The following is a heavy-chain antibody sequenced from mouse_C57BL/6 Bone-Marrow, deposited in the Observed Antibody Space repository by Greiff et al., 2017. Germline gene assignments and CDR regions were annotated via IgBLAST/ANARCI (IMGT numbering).Heavy chain of an antibody. V-gene: IGHV1-64*01. D-gene: IGHD2-3*01. CDR1: GYTFTSYW. Sequence: QVQLKQPGAELVKPGASVKLSCKASGYTFTSYWMHWVKQRPGQGLEWIGMIHPNSGSTNYNAKFKSKATLTVDKSSSTAYMQLSSLTSEDSAVYYCARWDGYRTFAMDYWGQGTSGTVSS. J-gene: IGHJ4*01. CDR3: ARWDGYRTFAMDY. CDR2: IHPNSGST.